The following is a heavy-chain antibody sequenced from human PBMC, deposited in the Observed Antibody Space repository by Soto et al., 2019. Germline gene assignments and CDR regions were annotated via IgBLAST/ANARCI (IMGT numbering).Heavy chain of an antibody. V-gene: IGHV3-30*18. D-gene: IGHD3-9*01. CDR3: AKLEPILTTTNRDAFDI. CDR1: GFTFSSYG. CDR2: ISYDGSNK. Sequence: QVQLVESGGGVVQPRRSLRLSCAASGFTFSSYGMHWVRQAPGKGLEWVAVISYDGSNKYYADSVKGRFTISRDKSKNTLYLPMNSLRAEDTAVYYCAKLEPILTTTNRDAFDIWGQGTMVTVSS. J-gene: IGHJ3*02.